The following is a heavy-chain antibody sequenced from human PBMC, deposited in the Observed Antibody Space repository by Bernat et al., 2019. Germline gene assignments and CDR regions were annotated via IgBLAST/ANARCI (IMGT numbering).Heavy chain of an antibody. V-gene: IGHV4-38-2*01. CDR2: IYHSGST. CDR3: ARSSGYLDAFDI. CDR1: GYSISSGYY. Sequence: QVQLQESGPGLVKPSETVSLTCAVSGYSISSGYYWGWIRQPPGKGLEWIGSIYHSGSTYYNPSLKSRVTISVDTSKNQFSLKLSSVTAADTAVYYCARSSGYLDAFDIWGQGTMVTVSS. J-gene: IGHJ3*02. D-gene: IGHD3-22*01.